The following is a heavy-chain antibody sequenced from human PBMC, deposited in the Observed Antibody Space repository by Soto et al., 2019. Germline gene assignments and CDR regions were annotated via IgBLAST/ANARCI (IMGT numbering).Heavy chain of an antibody. J-gene: IGHJ4*02. CDR2: ISPNSGGA. D-gene: IGHD1-1*01. Sequence: GASVKVSCKASGNTFTGYHMHWVRQAPGQGLEWMGCISPNSGGANYAQNFQGRVTMTRDTSISTAYMELSRLRSDDTAVYYCARGGGTGIFVYWGQGALVTVSS. V-gene: IGHV1-2*02. CDR3: ARGGGTGIFVY. CDR1: GNTFTGYH.